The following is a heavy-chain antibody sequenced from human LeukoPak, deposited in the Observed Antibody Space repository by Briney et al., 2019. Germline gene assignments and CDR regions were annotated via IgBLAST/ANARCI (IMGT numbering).Heavy chain of an antibody. D-gene: IGHD3-22*01. Sequence: ASVKVSCKASGYTFTSYGISWVRQAPGQGLEWMGWISAYNGNTNYAQKLQGRVTMTTDTSTSTAYMELRSLRSDDTAVYYCARDRAFGLLGILGYWGQGTLVTVSS. CDR2: ISAYNGNT. CDR3: ARDRAFGLLGILGY. CDR1: GYTFTSYG. V-gene: IGHV1-18*01. J-gene: IGHJ4*02.